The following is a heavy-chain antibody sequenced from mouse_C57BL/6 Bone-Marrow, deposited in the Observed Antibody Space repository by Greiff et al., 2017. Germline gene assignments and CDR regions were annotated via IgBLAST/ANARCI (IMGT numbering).Heavy chain of an antibody. CDR3: ATYDYDRGDWYCDV. CDR2: INPYNGDT. J-gene: IGHJ1*03. D-gene: IGHD2-4*01. Sequence: VQLKQSGPELVKPGDSVKISCKASGYSFTGYFMNWVMQSHGKSLEWIGRINPYNGDTFYNQKFKGKATLTVAKSSSTAHMELRSLTSKDSEVYYCATYDYDRGDWYCDVWGTGTTVTVSS. CDR1: GYSFTGYF. V-gene: IGHV1-20*01.